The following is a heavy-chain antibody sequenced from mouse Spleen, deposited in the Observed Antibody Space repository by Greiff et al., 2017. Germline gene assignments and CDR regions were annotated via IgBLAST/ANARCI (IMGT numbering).Heavy chain of an antibody. CDR2: ISYDGSN. V-gene: IGHV3-6*01. J-gene: IGHJ3*01. CDR1: GYSITSGYY. Sequence: EVQLQQSGPGLVKPSQSLSLTCSVTGYSITSGYYWNWIRQFPGNKLEWMGYISYDGSNNYNPSLKNRISITRDTSKNQFFLNLNSVTTEDTATYYCARYVAWFADWGQGTLVTVSA. CDR3: ARYVAWFAD.